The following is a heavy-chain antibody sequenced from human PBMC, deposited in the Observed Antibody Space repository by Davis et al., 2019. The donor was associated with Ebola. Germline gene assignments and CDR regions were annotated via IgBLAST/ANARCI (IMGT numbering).Heavy chain of an antibody. D-gene: IGHD6-13*01. CDR1: GFSLSNARMG. V-gene: IGHV2-26*01. CDR3: AHSVISSSWTLPYDY. Sequence: SGPTLVKPTETLTLTCTVSGFSLSNARMGVSWIRQPPGKALEWLAHIFSNDEKSYSTSLKSRLTISKDTSKSQVVLTMTNMDPVDTATYYCAHSVISSSWTLPYDYWGQGTLVTVSS. J-gene: IGHJ4*02. CDR2: IFSNDEK.